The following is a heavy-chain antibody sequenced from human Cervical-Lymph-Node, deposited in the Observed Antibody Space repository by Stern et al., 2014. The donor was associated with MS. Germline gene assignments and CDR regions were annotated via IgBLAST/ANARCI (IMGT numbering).Heavy chain of an antibody. V-gene: IGHV3-74*01. CDR2: IKSDGSST. Sequence: ELQLVESGGGLVQPGGSLRLSCAASGFTFSSYWMHWVRQAPGKGLVWVSRIKSDGSSTNYADSVKGRFTISRDNAKNTLYLQMNSLRAEDTAVYYCARRSLLGGFFDYWGQGILVTVSS. CDR1: GFTFSSYW. D-gene: IGHD3-16*01. CDR3: ARRSLLGGFFDY. J-gene: IGHJ4*02.